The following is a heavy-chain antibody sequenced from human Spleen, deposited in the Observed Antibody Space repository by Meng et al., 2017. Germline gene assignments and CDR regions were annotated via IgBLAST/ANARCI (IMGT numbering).Heavy chain of an antibody. CDR1: GGSFSGYY. D-gene: IGHD6-13*01. J-gene: IGHJ4*02. V-gene: IGHV4-34*01. CDR3: ARAGGSS. CDR2: INHSGST. Sequence: QVHFQQGGAGLFRPSETLSLTCAVYGGSFSGYYWSWIRQPPGKGLEWIGEINHSGSTNYNPSLKSRVTISVDTSKNQFSLKLSSVTAADTAVYYCARAGGSSWGQGTLVTVSS.